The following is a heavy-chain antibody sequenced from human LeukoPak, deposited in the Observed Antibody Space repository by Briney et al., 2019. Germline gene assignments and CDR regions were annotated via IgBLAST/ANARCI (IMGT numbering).Heavy chain of an antibody. V-gene: IGHV4-4*07. Sequence: AETLSLTCSVSGGSISPYYWSWIRRPAGKGLEWIWRIYSSGTADYNPSLKSRVTISVDRSQNQLSLKLTSVTAEVTSVYYCARYHETGPSSTNYFDPWGQGTLVTVSS. CDR3: ARYHETGPSSTNYFDP. D-gene: IGHD6-13*01. CDR1: GGSISPYY. J-gene: IGHJ5*02. CDR2: IYSSGTA.